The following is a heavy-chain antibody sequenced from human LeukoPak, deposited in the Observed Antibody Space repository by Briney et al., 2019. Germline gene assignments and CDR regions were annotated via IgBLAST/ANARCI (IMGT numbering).Heavy chain of an antibody. Sequence: GGSLRLSCAASGFTFSSYGMHWVRQAPGKGLEWVAVIWFDGSNKYYADSVKGRFTISRDNSKNTLYLQMNSLRAEDTGVYYCARTSSGWYGTYYWGQGTLLTVSS. CDR3: ARTSSGWYGTYY. V-gene: IGHV3-33*08. J-gene: IGHJ4*02. CDR2: IWFDGSNK. D-gene: IGHD6-19*01. CDR1: GFTFSSYG.